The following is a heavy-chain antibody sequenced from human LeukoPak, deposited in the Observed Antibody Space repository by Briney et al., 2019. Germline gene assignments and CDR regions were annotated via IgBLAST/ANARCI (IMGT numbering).Heavy chain of an antibody. CDR3: AELGITMIGGV. D-gene: IGHD3-10*02. V-gene: IGHV3-30*02. CDR1: GFTFSSYG. J-gene: IGHJ6*04. Sequence: GGSLRLSCAASGFTFSSYGMHWVRQAPGKGLQWLAFIQSDGNNKYYADSVKGRFTISRDNAKNSLYLQMNSLRAEDTAVYYCAELGITMIGGVWGKGTTVTISS. CDR2: IQSDGNNK.